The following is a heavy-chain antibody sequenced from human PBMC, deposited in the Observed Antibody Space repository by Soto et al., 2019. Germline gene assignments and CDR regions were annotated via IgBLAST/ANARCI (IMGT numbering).Heavy chain of an antibody. V-gene: IGHV3-9*01. CDR3: AKEYDSSGYD. J-gene: IGHJ4*02. CDR2: ISWNSGSI. CDR1: GFTFDDYA. Sequence: LRLSCAASGFTFDDYAMHWVRQAPGKGLEWVSGISWNSGSIGYADSVKGRFTISRDNAKNSLYLQMNSLRAEDTALYYCAKEYDSSGYDWGQGTLVTVSS. D-gene: IGHD3-22*01.